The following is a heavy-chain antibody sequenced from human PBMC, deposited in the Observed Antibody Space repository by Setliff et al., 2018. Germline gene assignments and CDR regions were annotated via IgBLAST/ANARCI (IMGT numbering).Heavy chain of an antibody. Sequence: GGSLRLSCAASRFTFSSFGMHWVRQAPGKGLEWIAYISSGSNSIFHADSVMGRFTISRDNSKNTLYLQMNSLRAEDTAIYYCARSGNYRVDYWGQGTLVTVSS. V-gene: IGHV3-48*01. J-gene: IGHJ4*02. D-gene: IGHD1-26*01. CDR1: RFTFSSFG. CDR3: ARSGNYRVDY. CDR2: ISSGSNSI.